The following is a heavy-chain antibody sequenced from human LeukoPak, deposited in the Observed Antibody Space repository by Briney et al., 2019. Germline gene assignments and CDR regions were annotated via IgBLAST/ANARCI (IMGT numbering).Heavy chain of an antibody. J-gene: IGHJ5*02. CDR3: ARDGSSSWFGYNWFDP. D-gene: IGHD6-13*01. CDR2: ISSSSSTI. CDR1: VFTFSSYS. V-gene: IGHV3-48*01. Sequence: GGSLRLSCAASVFTFSSYSMNWVRQAPGKGLEWVSYISSSSSTIYYADSVKGRFTISRDNAKNSLYLQMNSLRAEDTAVYYCARDGSSSWFGYNWFDPWGQGTLVTVSS.